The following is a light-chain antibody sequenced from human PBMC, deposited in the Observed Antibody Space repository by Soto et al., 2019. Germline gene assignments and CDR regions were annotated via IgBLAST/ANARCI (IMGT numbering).Light chain of an antibody. CDR3: QQRSTWPAYT. CDR2: DAS. Sequence: EIVLTQSPATLSLSPGERATLSCRASQSVNNYLAWYQQKPGQPPRLLIYDASNRATGIPARFSGSGSGTDFSLTISRPEPEDFAIYYCQQRSTWPAYTFGQGTKLEIK. V-gene: IGKV3-11*01. CDR1: QSVNNY. J-gene: IGKJ2*01.